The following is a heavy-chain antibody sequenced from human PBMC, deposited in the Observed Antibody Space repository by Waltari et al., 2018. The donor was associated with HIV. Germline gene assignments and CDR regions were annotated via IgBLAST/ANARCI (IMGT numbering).Heavy chain of an antibody. Sequence: EVQLVESGGDLVQPGGSLSLSCAAHGSPLRHYWMTWVRQAPGKGLEGGANINHDGREKYYVDPVKGRFTITRDNTKNSLFLQMNSLRAEDTAVYFCARYGSHPYGMDVWGQGTTVTVSS. V-gene: IGHV3-7*01. D-gene: IGHD4-17*01. CDR3: ARYGSHPYGMDV. J-gene: IGHJ6*02. CDR2: INHDGREK. CDR1: GSPLRHYW.